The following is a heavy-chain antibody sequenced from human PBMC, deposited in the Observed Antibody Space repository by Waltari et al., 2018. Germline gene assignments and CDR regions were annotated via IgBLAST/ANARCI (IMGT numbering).Heavy chain of an antibody. V-gene: IGHV4-38-2*01. CDR3: ARYSGYDEDY. Sequence: QVQLQESGPGLVKPSETLSLTCAVSGYSISSGYYWGWIRQPPGKGLEWIGSIYHSGSTYYNPSLKSRVTISVDTSKNQFSLKLSSVTAADTAVYYCARYSGYDEDYWGQGTLVTVSS. D-gene: IGHD5-12*01. J-gene: IGHJ4*02. CDR1: GYSISSGYY. CDR2: IYHSGST.